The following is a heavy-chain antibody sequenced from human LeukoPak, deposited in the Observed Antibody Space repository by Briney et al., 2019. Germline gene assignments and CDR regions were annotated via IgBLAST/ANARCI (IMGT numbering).Heavy chain of an antibody. V-gene: IGHV4-34*01. CDR3: ARGPHSVQEAEYFQH. Sequence: PSETLSLTCAVYGGSFSGYYWSWIRQPPGKGLEWIGEINHSGSTNYNPSLKSQVTISVDTSKNQFSLKLSSVTAADTAVYYCARGPHSVQEAEYFQHWGQGTLVTVSS. J-gene: IGHJ1*01. CDR1: GGSFSGYY. CDR2: INHSGST.